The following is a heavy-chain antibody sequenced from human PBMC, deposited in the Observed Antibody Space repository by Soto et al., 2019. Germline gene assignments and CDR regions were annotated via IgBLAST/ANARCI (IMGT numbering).Heavy chain of an antibody. CDR3: VKDRDSNSWPSRDV. D-gene: IGHD3-22*01. V-gene: IGHV1-18*01. Sequence: QVHLVQSGAEVKKPGASVNVSCKTSGYTFTRNGISWVRQAPGQGLEWMGWISPNSGNIKYAQKLQGRVIMTTDTTTSTAYMELRSLRFYDTAVYYCVKDRDSNSWPSRDVWGPGTTVTVSS. CDR2: ISPNSGNI. J-gene: IGHJ6*02. CDR1: GYTFTRNG.